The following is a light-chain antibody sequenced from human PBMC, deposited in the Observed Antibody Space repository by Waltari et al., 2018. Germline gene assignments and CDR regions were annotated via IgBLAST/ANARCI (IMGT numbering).Light chain of an antibody. Sequence: QSALTQPASVSGSPGQSITMSCTGTNRDVGNYNYVSWYQHHPGTVPKVIIFGVSKRPSGVSDRFSGSKSGNTASLTISGLQTEDEADYYCCSYAGTSTLIFGGGTKLTVL. CDR3: CSYAGTSTLI. J-gene: IGLJ2*01. CDR2: GVS. CDR1: NRDVGNYNY. V-gene: IGLV2-23*02.